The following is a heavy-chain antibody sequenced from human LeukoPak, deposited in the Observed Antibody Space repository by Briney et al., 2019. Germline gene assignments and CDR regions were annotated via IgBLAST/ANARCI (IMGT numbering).Heavy chain of an antibody. CDR2: INHSGST. CDR1: GGSFSGYY. J-gene: IGHJ4*02. V-gene: IGHV4-34*01. Sequence: PSETLSLTCAVYGGSFSGYYRGWIRQPPGKGLEWIGEINHSGSTNYNPSLKSRVTISVDTSKNQFSLKLSSVTAADTAVYYCARGRASRGSHVVVVAARRVYFDYWGQGTLVTVSS. D-gene: IGHD2-15*01. CDR3: ARGRASRGSHVVVVAARRVYFDY.